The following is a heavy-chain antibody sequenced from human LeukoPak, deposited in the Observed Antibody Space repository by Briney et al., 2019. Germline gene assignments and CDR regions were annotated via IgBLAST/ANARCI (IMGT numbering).Heavy chain of an antibody. Sequence: EASVKVSRKASGYTFTSYGISWVRQAPGQGLEWMGRIIPILGIANYAQKFQGRVTITADKSTSTAYMELSSLRSEDTAVYYCARDWRDYYDSSGYYYEDYWGQGTLVTVSS. CDR3: ARDWRDYYDSSGYYYEDY. CDR2: IIPILGIA. CDR1: GYTFTSYG. V-gene: IGHV1-69*04. J-gene: IGHJ4*02. D-gene: IGHD3-22*01.